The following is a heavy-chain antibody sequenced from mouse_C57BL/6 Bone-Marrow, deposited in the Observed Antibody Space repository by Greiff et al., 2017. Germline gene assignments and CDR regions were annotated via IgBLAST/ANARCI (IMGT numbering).Heavy chain of an antibody. CDR2: IWGDGST. CDR1: GFSLTSYG. D-gene: IGHD2-12*01. J-gene: IGHJ4*01. Sequence: QVQLKESGPGLVAPSQSLSITCTVSGFSLTSYGVSWVRQPPGKGLEWLGVIWGDGSTNYHSALISRLSISKDNSKSQVFLKLNRLQTDDTATYYCAKPTDYREDYYAMDYWGQGTSVTVSS. CDR3: AKPTDYREDYYAMDY. V-gene: IGHV2-3*01.